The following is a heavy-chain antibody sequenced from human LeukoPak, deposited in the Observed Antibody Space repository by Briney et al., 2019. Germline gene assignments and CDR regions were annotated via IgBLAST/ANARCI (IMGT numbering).Heavy chain of an antibody. CDR2: INHSGST. V-gene: IGHV4-34*01. D-gene: IGHD3-22*01. CDR1: GGSFSGYY. Sequence: SETLSLTCAVYGGSFSGYYWSWIRQPPGKGLEWIGEINHSGSTNYNPSLKSRVTISVDTSKNQFSLKLSSVTAADTAAYYCARGLRGIVVANPWYFDYWGQGTLVTVSS. CDR3: ARGLRGIVVANPWYFDY. J-gene: IGHJ4*02.